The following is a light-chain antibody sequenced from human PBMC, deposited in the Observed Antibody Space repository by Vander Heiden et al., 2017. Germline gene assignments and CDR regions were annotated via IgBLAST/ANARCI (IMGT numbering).Light chain of an antibody. CDR3: QRYGSSPT. CDR2: GAS. V-gene: IGKV3-20*01. CDR1: QRVSGDY. Sequence: IVLTQSPGTLSLSPGERATLSCRASQRVSGDYLAWYQQKPGQAPRLLIYGASRRAAGIPDRFSGSGSGSGSGTDFTLTISRLDPDDFAVYYCQRYGSSPTFGQGTMVEIK. J-gene: IGKJ1*01.